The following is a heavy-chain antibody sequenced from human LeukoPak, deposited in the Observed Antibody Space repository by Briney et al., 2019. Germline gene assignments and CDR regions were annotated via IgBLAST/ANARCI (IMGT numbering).Heavy chain of an antibody. D-gene: IGHD5-24*01. J-gene: IGHJ3*02. CDR2: ISYDGSNK. Sequence: GGSLRLSCAASGFTFSSYGMHWVRQAPGKGLEWVAVISYDGSNKYYADSVKGRFTISRDNSKNTLYLQMNSLRAEDTAVYYCAKARWLQLLDAFDIWGQGTMVTVSS. CDR1: GFTFSSYG. V-gene: IGHV3-30*18. CDR3: AKARWLQLLDAFDI.